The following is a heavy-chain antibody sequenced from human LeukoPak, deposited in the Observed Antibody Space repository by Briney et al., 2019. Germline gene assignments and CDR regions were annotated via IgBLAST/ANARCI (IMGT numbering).Heavy chain of an antibody. Sequence: ASVKVSCKASGYTFTNYVLNWVRQAPGQGLEWMGWISVYNGNRNYAQKLQGRVTMTTDTSTSTAYMELRSLRSDDTAVYYCAREAGGCGSGCYWKAFDIWGQGTMVTVSS. V-gene: IGHV1-18*01. J-gene: IGHJ3*02. CDR2: ISVYNGNR. CDR1: GYTFTNYV. D-gene: IGHD2-21*02. CDR3: AREAGGCGSGCYWKAFDI.